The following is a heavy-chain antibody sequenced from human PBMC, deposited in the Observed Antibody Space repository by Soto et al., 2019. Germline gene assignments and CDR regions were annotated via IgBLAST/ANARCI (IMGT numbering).Heavy chain of an antibody. Sequence: EVQLVESGGGLVQPGGSLRLSCAVSGFTFSDYWMHWVRQAPGKGLVWVSRIYTDGSRTNYADSVKGRFTISRENAENTLYLQMNSLRAEETAVYYCARGVRGSYGLDIWGQGTMVTVSS. CDR2: IYTDGSRT. V-gene: IGHV3-74*01. CDR1: GFTFSDYW. J-gene: IGHJ3*02. CDR3: ARGVRGSYGLDI. D-gene: IGHD4-17*01.